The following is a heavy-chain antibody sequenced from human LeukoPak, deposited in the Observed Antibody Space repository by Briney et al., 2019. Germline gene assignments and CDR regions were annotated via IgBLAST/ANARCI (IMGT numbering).Heavy chain of an antibody. V-gene: IGHV1-2*02. CDR2: INPNSGGT. CDR3: ARDLLLGVAFDY. D-gene: IGHD3-3*01. J-gene: IGHJ4*02. CDR1: GYTFTGYY. Sequence: ASVKVSCKASGYTFTGYYMHWVRQAPGQGLEWMGWINPNSGGTNYAQKFQGRVTMTRDTSISTAYMELRSLRSDDTAVYYCARDLLLGVAFDYWGQGTLVTVSS.